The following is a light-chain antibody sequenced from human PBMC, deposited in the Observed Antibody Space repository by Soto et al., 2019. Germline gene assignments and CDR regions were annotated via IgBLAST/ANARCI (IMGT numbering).Light chain of an antibody. CDR3: QQYGSPPLT. CDR1: QSVSSSN. Sequence: EIVLTQSPGTLSLSPGERATLSCRASQSVSSSNLAWYQQKPGQAPRLLIYGASTRATGIPDRFSGSGSGTDYTLIISRLEPEDFALYHCQQYGSPPLTFGGGTKVEIK. V-gene: IGKV3-20*01. CDR2: GAS. J-gene: IGKJ4*01.